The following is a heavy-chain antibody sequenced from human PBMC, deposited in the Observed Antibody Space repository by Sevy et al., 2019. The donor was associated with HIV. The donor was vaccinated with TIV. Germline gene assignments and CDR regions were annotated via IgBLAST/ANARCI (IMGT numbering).Heavy chain of an antibody. CDR2: IRGNGGRI. V-gene: IGHV3-23*01. D-gene: IGHD1-26*01. CDR1: GLTFSTFD. CDR3: AKVRVAVTRDFDY. Sequence: GGSLRLSCAASGLTFSTFDMHWVRQGPGKGPEWVSLIRGNGGRIYYADSVKGRFTISRDNLKNTLYLQMNSLRPEDTAVYYCAKVRVAVTRDFDYWGQGTLVTVSS. J-gene: IGHJ4*02.